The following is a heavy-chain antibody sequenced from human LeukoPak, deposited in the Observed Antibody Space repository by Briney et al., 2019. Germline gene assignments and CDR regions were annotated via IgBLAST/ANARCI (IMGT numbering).Heavy chain of an antibody. CDR3: ARDGIPDY. D-gene: IGHD1-14*01. CDR1: GFAVSNNY. J-gene: IGHJ4*02. V-gene: IGHV3-66*02. Sequence: GGSLRLSCAASGFAVSNNYMSWVRQAPGKGLEWVAVIYDGGHTDYADSVKGRFTISRDSSKNTLYLQMNSLRPEDTAVYYCARDGIPDYWGQGTLVTVSS. CDR2: IYDGGHT.